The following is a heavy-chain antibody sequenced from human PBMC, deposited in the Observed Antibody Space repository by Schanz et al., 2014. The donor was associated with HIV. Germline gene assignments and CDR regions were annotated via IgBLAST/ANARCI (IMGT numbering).Heavy chain of an antibody. Sequence: QVQLVESGGGVVQPGRSLRLSCAASGFTFSTYGMHWVRQAPGKGLEWVAFISYDGSNKYYADSVKGRFTISRDNSKNTLYLQMNSLRAEDTAVYYCARVANWDYYGMDVWGRGTTVTVS. CDR3: ARVANWDYYGMDV. D-gene: IGHD3-16*01. CDR2: ISYDGSNK. V-gene: IGHV3-30*03. J-gene: IGHJ6*02. CDR1: GFTFSTYG.